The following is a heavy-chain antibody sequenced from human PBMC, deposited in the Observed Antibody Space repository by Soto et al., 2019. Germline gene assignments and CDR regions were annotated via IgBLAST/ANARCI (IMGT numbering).Heavy chain of an antibody. CDR3: ARESGYGYDTPRWFDP. CDR2: ISSSSSTI. V-gene: IGHV3-48*01. D-gene: IGHD3-22*01. J-gene: IGHJ5*02. Sequence: PGGSLRLSCAASGFTFSSYSMNWVRQAPGKGLEWVSYISSSSSTIYYADSVKGRFTISRDNAKNSLYLQMNSLRAEDTAVYYCARESGYGYDTPRWFDPWGQGTLVTVSS. CDR1: GFTFSSYS.